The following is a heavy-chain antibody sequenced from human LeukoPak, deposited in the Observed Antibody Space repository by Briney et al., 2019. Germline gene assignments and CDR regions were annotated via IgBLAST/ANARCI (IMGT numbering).Heavy chain of an antibody. CDR2: IYHSGST. CDR1: GGSIGSGGYA. CDR3: ARAYSSSSLNWFDP. D-gene: IGHD6-6*01. V-gene: IGHV4-30-2*01. J-gene: IGHJ5*02. Sequence: PSETLSLTCAVSGGSIGSGGYAWSWIRQPPGKGLEWIGYIYHSGSTYYNPSLKSRVTISVDRSKNQFSLKLSSVTAADTAVYYCARAYSSSSLNWFDPWGQGTLVTVSS.